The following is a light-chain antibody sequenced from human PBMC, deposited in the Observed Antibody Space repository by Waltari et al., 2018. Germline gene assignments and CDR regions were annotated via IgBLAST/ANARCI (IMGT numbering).Light chain of an antibody. V-gene: IGLV2-14*03. Sequence: QSALTQPASVSGSPGQSITISCCGVGSPVGASDYVPWHQHHPGKAPQVIIYDVTNRPSGVSDRFSASKSANTASLTISRLQPEDEADYYCFSQTLDGLVLFGGGTRLTVL. CDR3: FSQTLDGLVL. J-gene: IGLJ2*01. CDR1: GSPVGASDY. CDR2: DVT.